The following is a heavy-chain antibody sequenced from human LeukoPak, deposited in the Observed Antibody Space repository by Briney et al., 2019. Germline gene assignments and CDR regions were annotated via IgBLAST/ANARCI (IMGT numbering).Heavy chain of an antibody. CDR2: IHTSGST. CDR3: ARARIAAAGVSWFDP. Sequence: PSETLSLTCTVSGGSISSYYWSWIRQPPGKGLEWIGYIHTSGSTNYNPSLKSRVTISVDTSKNQFSLKLSSVTAADTAVYYCARARIAAAGVSWFDPWGQGTLVTVSS. J-gene: IGHJ5*02. V-gene: IGHV4-4*09. CDR1: GGSISSYY. D-gene: IGHD6-13*01.